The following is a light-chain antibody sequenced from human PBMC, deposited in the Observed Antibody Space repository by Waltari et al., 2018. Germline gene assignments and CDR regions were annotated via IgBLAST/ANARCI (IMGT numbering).Light chain of an antibody. V-gene: IGLV2-8*01. J-gene: IGLJ2*01. Sequence: HSALTQPPSASGSPGQSVTIPCTGSISAVGGYDAVSWYQQYPGRPPRLLIYEVHKRPSGVPDRFSASKSGDTASLTVSGLRAEDEAHYYCTSYTPIPTFVLFGGGTKLTVL. CDR2: EVH. CDR3: TSYTPIPTFVL. CDR1: ISAVGGYDA.